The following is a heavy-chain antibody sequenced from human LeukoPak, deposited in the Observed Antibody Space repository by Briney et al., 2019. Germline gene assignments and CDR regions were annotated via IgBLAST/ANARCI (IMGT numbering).Heavy chain of an antibody. Sequence: PGGSLRLSCAASGFTFSSYEMNWVRQAPGKGLEWVSYISSSGSTIYYADSVKGRFTISRDNSKNTLYLQMNSLRAEDTAVYYCAKFSGSYSAFDYWGQGTLVTVSS. CDR1: GFTFSSYE. CDR3: AKFSGSYSAFDY. D-gene: IGHD1-26*01. CDR2: ISSSGSTI. J-gene: IGHJ4*02. V-gene: IGHV3-48*03.